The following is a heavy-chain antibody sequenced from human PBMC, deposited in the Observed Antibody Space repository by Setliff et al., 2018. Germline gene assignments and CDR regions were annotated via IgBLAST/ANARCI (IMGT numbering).Heavy chain of an antibody. Sequence: SETLSLTCTVSGASIGSHNWIWIRQPAGKGLEWIGRIYTSGDTNYNPSLKNRVIMSVDTSKNQFSLSLTSVTAEDTAVYYCARMSGFQYIDVWDKGTTVTVSS. CDR1: GASIGSHN. J-gene: IGHJ6*03. V-gene: IGHV4-4*07. CDR3: ARMSGFQYIDV. CDR2: IYTSGDT. D-gene: IGHD3-3*01.